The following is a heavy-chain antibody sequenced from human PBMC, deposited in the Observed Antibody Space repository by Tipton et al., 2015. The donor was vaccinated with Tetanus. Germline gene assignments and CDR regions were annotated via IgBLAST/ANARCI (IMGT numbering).Heavy chain of an antibody. Sequence: GLVKPSGTLSLTCTVSGGSISNYYWNWIRQPPGKGLEWIGYISYSGSTNSNYSLKSRITISQDTSKNQFSLKLTSVTAADTAVYYCARANYDFPKKGPFDSWGQGTLVIVSS. V-gene: IGHV4-59*01. D-gene: IGHD3-3*01. CDR1: GGSISNYY. CDR3: ARANYDFPKKGPFDS. CDR2: ISYSGST. J-gene: IGHJ4*02.